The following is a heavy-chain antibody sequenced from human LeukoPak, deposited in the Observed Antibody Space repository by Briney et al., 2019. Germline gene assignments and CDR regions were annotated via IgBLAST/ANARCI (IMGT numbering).Heavy chain of an antibody. Sequence: GGSLRLSCAASGFTVGSYGMSWVRQAPGKGPEWVPLVYSDGVTRYADSVQGRFTISRDNSKNTVYLQMNNLRVEDTAVYHCVRDRAEGRAWVEFDPWGQGILVTVSS. V-gene: IGHV3-66*02. CDR1: GFTVGSYG. CDR3: VRDRAEGRAWVEFDP. CDR2: VYSDGVT. J-gene: IGHJ5*02.